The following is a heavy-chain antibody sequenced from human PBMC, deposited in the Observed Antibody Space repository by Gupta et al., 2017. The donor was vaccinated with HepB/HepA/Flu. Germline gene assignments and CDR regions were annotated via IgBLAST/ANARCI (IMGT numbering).Heavy chain of an antibody. Sequence: KASGYTFTSYDINWVRQATGQGLEWMGWMNPNSGNTGYAQKFQGRVTITRNTSISTAYMELSSLRSEETAVYYCARGGKHIVGGGGPYYMDVWGKGTTVTVYS. J-gene: IGHJ6*03. V-gene: IGHV1-8*03. CDR3: ARGGKHIVGGGGPYYMDV. CDR1: GYTFTSYD. D-gene: IGHD2-21*01. CDR2: MNPNSGNT.